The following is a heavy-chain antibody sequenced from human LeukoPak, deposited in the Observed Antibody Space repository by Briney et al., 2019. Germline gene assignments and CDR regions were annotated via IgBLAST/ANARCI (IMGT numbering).Heavy chain of an antibody. D-gene: IGHD5-12*01. V-gene: IGHV1-46*01. J-gene: IGHJ3*02. CDR2: INPSSGGT. CDR3: ARGSGLATIRGAFDI. CDR1: GYTFTSYH. Sequence: ASVNVSCKASGYTFTSYHMHWVRQAPGQGLEWTGIINPSSGGTSYAQKFQGRVTMTRDTSTSTVNMELRSLRSEDTAVYHCARGSGLATIRGAFDIWGLGTMVTVSS.